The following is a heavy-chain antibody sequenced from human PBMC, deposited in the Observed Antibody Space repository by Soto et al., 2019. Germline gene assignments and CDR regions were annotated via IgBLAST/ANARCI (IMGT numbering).Heavy chain of an antibody. CDR2: IYYSGST. D-gene: IGHD2-8*02. Sequence: QVQLQESGPGLVKPSQTLSLTCTVSGGSISSGGYYWSWIRQHPGKGLEWIGYIYYSGSTYYNPSLKSRVTISVDMSKNQFSLKLSSVTAADTAVYYCAVVYATGLQGNWFDPWGQGTLVTVSS. V-gene: IGHV4-31*03. J-gene: IGHJ5*02. CDR1: GGSISSGGYY. CDR3: AVVYATGLQGNWFDP.